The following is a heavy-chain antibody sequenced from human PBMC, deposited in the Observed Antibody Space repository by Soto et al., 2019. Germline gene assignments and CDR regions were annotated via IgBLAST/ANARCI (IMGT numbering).Heavy chain of an antibody. J-gene: IGHJ6*03. CDR1: GGSISSYY. CDR2: IYYSGST. CDR3: ARVIRGGAVGVYYYYMDV. D-gene: IGHD1-26*01. V-gene: IGHV4-59*01. Sequence: SETLSLTCTVSGGSISSYYWSWIRQPPGKGLEWIGYIYYSGSTNYNPSLKSRVTISVDTSKNQFSLKLSSVTAADTAVYYCARVIRGGAVGVYYYYMDVWGKGTTVTVSS.